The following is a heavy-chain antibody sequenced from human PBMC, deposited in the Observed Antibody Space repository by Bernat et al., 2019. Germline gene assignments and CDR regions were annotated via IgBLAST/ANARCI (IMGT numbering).Heavy chain of an antibody. Sequence: QLQLQESGPGLVKPSETLSLTCTVSGGSISSRSYYWGWIRQPPGKGLEWIGSIYYSGSTYYNPSLKSRLTISVDTSKNQFSLKLSSVTAADTAVYYCASPESGGNWFDPWGQGTLVTVSS. CDR1: GGSISSRSYY. V-gene: IGHV4-39*01. CDR2: IYYSGST. J-gene: IGHJ5*02. CDR3: ASPESGGNWFDP. D-gene: IGHD1-26*01.